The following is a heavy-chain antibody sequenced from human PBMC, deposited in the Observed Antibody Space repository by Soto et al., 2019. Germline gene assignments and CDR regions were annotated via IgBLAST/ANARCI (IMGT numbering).Heavy chain of an antibody. V-gene: IGHV4-31*03. CDR1: GGSISSGAYY. Sequence: QVQLQESGPGLVKSSQTLSLTCTVSGGSISSGAYYWSWIRQHPGKDLEWIGYINYSGTTYLSPSLQSRGTMSVDTSKNPFSLRLRSVTAADTAVYFCARVSGHAFDVWGQGTMVSVSS. CDR3: ARVSGHAFDV. J-gene: IGHJ3*01. D-gene: IGHD3-10*01. CDR2: INYSGTT.